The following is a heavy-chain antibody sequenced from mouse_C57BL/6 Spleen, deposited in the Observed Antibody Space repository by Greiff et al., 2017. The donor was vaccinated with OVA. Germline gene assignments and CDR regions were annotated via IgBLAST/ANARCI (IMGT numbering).Heavy chain of an antibody. J-gene: IGHJ2*01. V-gene: IGHV5-17*01. CDR1: GFAFSDYG. CDR2: ISSGSSTI. D-gene: IGHD4-1*01. Sequence: EVKLVESGGGLVKPGGSLKLSCAASGFAFSDYGMHWVRQAPEKGLEWVAYISSGSSTIYYADTVKGRFTISRDNAKNALFLQMTSLRSEDTAMYYCARVTNWDVDYWGQGTTLTVSS. CDR3: ARVTNWDVDY.